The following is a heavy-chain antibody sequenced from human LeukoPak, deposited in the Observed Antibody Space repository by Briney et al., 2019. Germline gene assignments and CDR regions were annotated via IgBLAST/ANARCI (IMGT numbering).Heavy chain of an antibody. Sequence: PSETLSLTCIVSGGSITNYYWSWIRQPPGKGLEWIGEINHSGSTNYNPSLKSRVTISVDTSKNQFSLKLSSVTAADTAVYYCARMSKEYCSGGSCYSTFYYYYYGMDVWGQGTTVTVSS. CDR3: ARMSKEYCSGGSCYSTFYYYYYGMDV. CDR2: INHSGST. J-gene: IGHJ6*02. D-gene: IGHD2-15*01. V-gene: IGHV4-34*01. CDR1: GGSITNYY.